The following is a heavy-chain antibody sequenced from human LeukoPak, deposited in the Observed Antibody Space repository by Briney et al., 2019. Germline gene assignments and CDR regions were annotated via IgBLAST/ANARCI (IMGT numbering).Heavy chain of an antibody. CDR1: GGSISSGDYY. D-gene: IGHD3-3*01. J-gene: IGHJ4*02. CDR3: ASQRGITIFGVVTAYYFDY. CDR2: IYYSGST. Sequence: PSETLSLTCTVSGGSISSGDYYWSWIRQPSGKGLEWIGYIYYSGSTYYNPSLKSRVTISVDTSKNQFSLKLSSVTAADTAVYYCASQRGITIFGVVTAYYFDYWGQGTLVTVSS. V-gene: IGHV4-30-4*01.